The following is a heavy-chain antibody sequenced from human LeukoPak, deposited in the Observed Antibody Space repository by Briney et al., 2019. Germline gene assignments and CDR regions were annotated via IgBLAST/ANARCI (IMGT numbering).Heavy chain of an antibody. CDR2: MNPNSGNT. J-gene: IGHJ4*02. CDR1: GGTFSSYA. CDR3: ARFGGSGWSSHFDY. Sequence: GASVKVSCKASGGTFSSYAISWVRQATGQGLEWMGWMNPNSGNTGYAQKFQGRVTMTRNTSISTAYMELSSLRSEDTAVYYCARFGGSGWSSHFDYWGQGTLVTVSS. V-gene: IGHV1-8*02. D-gene: IGHD6-19*01.